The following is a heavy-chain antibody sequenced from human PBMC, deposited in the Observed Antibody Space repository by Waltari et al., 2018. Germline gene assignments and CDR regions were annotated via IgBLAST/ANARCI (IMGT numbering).Heavy chain of an antibody. CDR3: ARGGALDY. J-gene: IGHJ4*02. CDR2: IYYSGRT. V-gene: IGHV4-59*11. Sequence: QVQLQESGPGLVKPSETLSLTCTVSGGSISSHYWSWIRQPPGKGLEWIGYIYYSGRTNYNPSLKSRVTISVDTSKNQFSLKLSSGTAADTAVYYCARGGALDYWGQGTLVTVSS. CDR1: GGSISSHY. D-gene: IGHD1-26*01.